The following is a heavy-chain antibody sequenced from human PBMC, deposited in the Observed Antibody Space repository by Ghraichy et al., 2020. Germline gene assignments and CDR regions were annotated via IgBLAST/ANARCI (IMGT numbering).Heavy chain of an antibody. Sequence: GESLNISCEGSGFSFSDYSMIWVRLTPRKALEWVSYITGSSITIFYTDSVKGRFTISRDNAKNSLYLQMNSLRAEDTAVYYCARLPLPRRAAVGDWYFGLWGRGTLVTVSS. D-gene: IGHD6-13*01. J-gene: IGHJ2*01. CDR2: ITGSSITI. CDR3: ARLPLPRRAAVGDWYFGL. V-gene: IGHV3-48*01. CDR1: GFSFSDYS.